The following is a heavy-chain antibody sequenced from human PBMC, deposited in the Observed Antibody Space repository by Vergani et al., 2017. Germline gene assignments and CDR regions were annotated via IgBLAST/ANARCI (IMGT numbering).Heavy chain of an antibody. D-gene: IGHD1-14*01. J-gene: IGHJ5*02. CDR3: ARDLRLLYNRFDP. CDR1: GFTFNQYV. Sequence: QVQLVESGGGVVQPGRSLRLSCAASGFTFNQYVMHWVRQAPGKGLEWVAVTWYDGNNKQYADSVKGRFTISRDNSKSTMYMQMNSVRDEYTGVYYCARDLRLLYNRFDPWGQGTLVTVSS. V-gene: IGHV3-33*01. CDR2: TWYDGNNK.